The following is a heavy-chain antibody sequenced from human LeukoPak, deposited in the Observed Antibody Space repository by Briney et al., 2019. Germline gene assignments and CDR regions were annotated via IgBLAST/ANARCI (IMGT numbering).Heavy chain of an antibody. J-gene: IGHJ4*02. D-gene: IGHD6-19*01. CDR1: GFTFNTYS. CDR3: AKDDRVVAGISFDN. V-gene: IGHV3-21*04. CDR2: ISSSSSYT. Sequence: PGGSLRLSCAASGFTFNTYSMNWVRQAPGKGLEWVSSISSSSSYTYYADSVKGRFTISRDNPKNSLYLQMNSLRAEDTAVYYCAKDDRVVAGISFDNWGQGTLVTVSS.